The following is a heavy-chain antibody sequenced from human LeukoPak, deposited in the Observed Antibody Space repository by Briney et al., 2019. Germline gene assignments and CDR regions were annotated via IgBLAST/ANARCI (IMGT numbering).Heavy chain of an antibody. CDR3: ARERYDILTAKFYYYYYMDV. Sequence: ASVKVSCKASGGTFSSYAISWVRQAPGQGLEWMGWINPNSGGTNYAQKFQGRVTMTRDTSISTAYMELSRLRSDDTAVYYCARERYDILTAKFYYYYYMDVWGKGTTVTISS. CDR2: INPNSGGT. CDR1: GGTFSSYA. D-gene: IGHD3-9*01. J-gene: IGHJ6*03. V-gene: IGHV1-2*02.